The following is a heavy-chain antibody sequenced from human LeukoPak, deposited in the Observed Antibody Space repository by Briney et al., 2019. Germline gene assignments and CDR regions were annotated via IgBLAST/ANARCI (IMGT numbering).Heavy chain of an antibody. J-gene: IGHJ3*02. V-gene: IGHV3-33*01. D-gene: IGHD2-15*01. CDR2: IWYDGSNK. CDR3: ARGAYCSDDSCPGAFDI. CDR1: GFAFSTYA. Sequence: HPGGSLRLSCAASGFAFSTYAMYWVRQAPGKGLEWVTVIWYDGSNKYYADSVKGRFTISRDNSKNTLYLQTNSLRAEDTAVYYCARGAYCSDDSCPGAFDIWGQGTMVTLSS.